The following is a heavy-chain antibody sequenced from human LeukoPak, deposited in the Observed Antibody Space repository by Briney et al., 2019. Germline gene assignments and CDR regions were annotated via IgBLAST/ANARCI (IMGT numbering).Heavy chain of an antibody. V-gene: IGHV3-48*04. CDR1: GCIFSSNS. CDR2: TSSGSSTI. CDR3: ATSGYNNIDY. Sequence: GGSLRLSCAASGCIFSSNSMNWVRQAPGKGLEWVSYTSSGSSTIYYADSVKGRFTISRDNAKRSLYLQMNNLRAEDTAVYYCATSGYNNIDYWGQGTVVAVSS. D-gene: IGHD1-1*01. J-gene: IGHJ4*02.